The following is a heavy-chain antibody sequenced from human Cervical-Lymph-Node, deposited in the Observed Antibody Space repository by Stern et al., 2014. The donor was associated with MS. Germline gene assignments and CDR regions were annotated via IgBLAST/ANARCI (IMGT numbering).Heavy chain of an antibody. D-gene: IGHD1-26*01. CDR1: GFTFSSYG. CDR2: IWYDGSNK. CDR3: ARDCKLRYYYYGMDV. J-gene: IGHJ6*02. V-gene: IGHV3-33*01. Sequence: VQLVESGGGVVQPGRSPRLSCAASGFTFSSYGMHWVRQAPGKGLGWVAVIWYDGSNKYYADSVKGRFTISRDNSKNTLYLQMNSLRAEDTAVYYCARDCKLRYYYYGMDVWGQGTTVTVSS.